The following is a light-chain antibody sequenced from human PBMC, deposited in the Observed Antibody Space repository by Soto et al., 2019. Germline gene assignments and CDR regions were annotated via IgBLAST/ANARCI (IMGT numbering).Light chain of an antibody. CDR2: DAS. CDR1: QGVSSS. CDR3: QQRSNSLT. V-gene: IGKV3-11*01. Sequence: EIVLTQSPATLSLSPGARATLSCRASQGVSSSLAWYQQKPGQAPGLLIHDASNRSTGLPARFSGSGSGTDFALTSSRLEPEDVAGYDFQQRSNSLTSGGGTKVEIK. J-gene: IGKJ4*01.